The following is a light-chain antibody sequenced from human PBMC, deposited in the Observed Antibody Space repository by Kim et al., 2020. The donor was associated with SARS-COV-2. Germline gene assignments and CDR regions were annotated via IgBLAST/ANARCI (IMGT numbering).Light chain of an antibody. J-gene: IGKJ4*01. V-gene: IGKV1-5*03. CDR3: QQYNSYPLT. CDR1: QSISSW. Sequence: DIQMTQSPSTLSASVADRVTITCRASQSISSWLAWYQQKPGKAPKLLIYKASSLESGVPSRFSGSGSGTEFTLTISSLQPDDFATYYCQQYNSYPLTFGGGTKLEI. CDR2: KAS.